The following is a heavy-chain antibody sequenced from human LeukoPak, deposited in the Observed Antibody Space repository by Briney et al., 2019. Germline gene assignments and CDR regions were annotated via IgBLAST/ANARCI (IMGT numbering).Heavy chain of an antibody. CDR2: ISVNGDVK. V-gene: IGHV3-48*03. CDR3: ARDYYGDDP. Sequence: PGGSLRLSCVASGFTLSDHEMTWVRQAPGKGLEWISYISVNGDVKYYSDSVKGRFTISRDNAKNSLYLQMNSLRAEDTAVYFCARDYYGDDPWGQGTLVTVSS. J-gene: IGHJ5*02. CDR1: GFTLSDHE. D-gene: IGHD3-10*01.